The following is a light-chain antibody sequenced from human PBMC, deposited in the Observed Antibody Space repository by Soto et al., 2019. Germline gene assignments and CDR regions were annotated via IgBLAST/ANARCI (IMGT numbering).Light chain of an antibody. CDR2: ADT. V-gene: IGLV1-40*01. Sequence: QSVLTQPPSVSGAPGQRITSSCTGSSSNIGAGYDVHWYRQLPGTAPKLLIFADTKRPSGVPDRFSGSESGTSASLAITGLQAEDEADYYCQSYDSSLSGLYVFGTGTKVTVL. J-gene: IGLJ1*01. CDR3: QSYDSSLSGLYV. CDR1: SSNIGAGYD.